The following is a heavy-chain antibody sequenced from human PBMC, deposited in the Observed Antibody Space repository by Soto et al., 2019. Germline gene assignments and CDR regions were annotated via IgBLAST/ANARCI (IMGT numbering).Heavy chain of an antibody. CDR3: ARDRPAHYGSGSYLYYYYYGMDV. D-gene: IGHD3-10*01. Sequence: GGSLRLSCAASGFTFSSYDMHWVRQATGKGLEWVSAIGTAGDTYYPGSVKGRFTISRENAKNSLYLQMNSLRAEDTAVYYCARDRPAHYGSGSYLYYYYYGMDVWGQGTTVTVSS. V-gene: IGHV3-13*01. J-gene: IGHJ6*02. CDR2: IGTAGDT. CDR1: GFTFSSYD.